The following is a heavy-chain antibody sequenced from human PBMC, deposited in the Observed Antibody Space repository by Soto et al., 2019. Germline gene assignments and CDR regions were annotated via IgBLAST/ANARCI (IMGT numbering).Heavy chain of an antibody. J-gene: IGHJ4*02. CDR1: GGTSTRYA. Sequence: QERLVQSGAEVRKPGSSVKVSCKVTGGTSTRYAINWVRQAPGQGLEWMGGIVPMFGTSKYAQKFQGRVTITADTSTNIAYMEVRRLRSEDTAVYYCNRGSEYDFWSGYLWGQGTLVSVSS. CDR3: NRGSEYDFWSGYL. V-gene: IGHV1-69*06. D-gene: IGHD3-3*01. CDR2: IVPMFGTS.